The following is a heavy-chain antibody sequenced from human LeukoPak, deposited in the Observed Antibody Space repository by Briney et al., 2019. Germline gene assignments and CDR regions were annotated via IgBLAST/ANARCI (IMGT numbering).Heavy chain of an antibody. V-gene: IGHV3-49*04. CDR2: IRSKAYGGTT. D-gene: IGHD3-10*01. CDR3: TGSFGELTFFDY. CDR1: GFTSGDYG. Sequence: GGSPRLSCPPSGFTSGDYGMIWVRQAPGKGLDWVGFIRSKAYGGTTEYAASVKGRFTISRDDSKSIAYLQMNSLKTEDTAVYYCTGSFGELTFFDYWGQGTLVTVSS. J-gene: IGHJ4*02.